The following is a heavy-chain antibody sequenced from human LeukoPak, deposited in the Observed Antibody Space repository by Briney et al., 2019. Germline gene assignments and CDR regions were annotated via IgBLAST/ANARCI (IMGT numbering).Heavy chain of an antibody. D-gene: IGHD2-15*01. CDR3: ARLEVVVAATDSPGINWFDP. V-gene: IGHV5-51*01. CDR2: IYPGDSDT. Sequence: GESLKISCKGSGYSFTNYWIGWVRQMPGKGLEWVAIIYPGDSDTRYSPSFQGQVTISADKSISTAYLQWSSLKASDTAMYYCARLEVVVAATDSPGINWFDPWGQGTLVTVSS. J-gene: IGHJ5*02. CDR1: GYSFTNYW.